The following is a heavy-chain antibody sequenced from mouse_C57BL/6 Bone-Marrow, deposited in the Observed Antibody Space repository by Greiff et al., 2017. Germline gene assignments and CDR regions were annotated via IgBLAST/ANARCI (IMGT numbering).Heavy chain of an antibody. CDR3: ARHGSNWDESYWYFDV. Sequence: EVMLVESGGGLVQPGESLKLSCESNEYEFPSHDMSWVRKTPEKRLELVAAINSDGGSTYYPDTMERRFIISRDNTKKTLYLQMSSLRSEDTALYYCARHGSNWDESYWYFDVWGTGTTVTVSS. J-gene: IGHJ1*03. CDR2: INSDGGST. CDR1: EYEFPSHD. D-gene: IGHD4-1*01. V-gene: IGHV5-2*01.